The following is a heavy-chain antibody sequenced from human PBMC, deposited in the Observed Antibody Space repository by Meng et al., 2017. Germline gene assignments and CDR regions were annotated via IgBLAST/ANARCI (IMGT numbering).Heavy chain of an antibody. CDR3: ARQYSSSWYWFDP. J-gene: IGHJ5*02. Sequence: QGQRGQPGAEVKKPGASVKVSCKASGYTFTSYDINWVRQATGQGLEWMGWMNPNSGNTGYAQKFQGRVTMTRNTSISTAYMELSSLRSEDTAVYYCARQYSSSWYWFDPWGQGTLVTVSS. CDR1: GYTFTSYD. CDR2: MNPNSGNT. V-gene: IGHV1-8*01. D-gene: IGHD6-13*01.